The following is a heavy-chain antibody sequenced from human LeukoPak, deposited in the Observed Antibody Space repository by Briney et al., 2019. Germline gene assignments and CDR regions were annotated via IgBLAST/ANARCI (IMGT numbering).Heavy chain of an antibody. D-gene: IGHD6-19*01. CDR3: ATVHSGWSPFDY. V-gene: IGHV1-24*01. CDR2: FDPEDGET. J-gene: IGHJ4*02. Sequence: ASVKVSCKVSGYTLTELSMHWVRQAPGKGLEWMGGFDPEDGETIYAQKFQGRVTMTEDTSTDTAYMELSSLRSEDTAVYYCATVHSGWSPFDYWGQGTLVTVSS. CDR1: GYTLTELS.